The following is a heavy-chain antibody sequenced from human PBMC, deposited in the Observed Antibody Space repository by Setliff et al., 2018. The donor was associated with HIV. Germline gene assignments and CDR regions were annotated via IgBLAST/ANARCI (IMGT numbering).Heavy chain of an antibody. V-gene: IGHV1-69*10. CDR1: GGTFSSYA. CDR2: IIPILGIA. D-gene: IGHD6-13*01. Sequence: ASVKVSCKASGGTFSSYAISWVRQAPGQGLEWMGGIIPILGIANYAQKFQGRVTITTDESTSTAYMELSSLRSEDTAVYYCARGRQQLVHGAFDIWGQGTMVT. J-gene: IGHJ3*02. CDR3: ARGRQQLVHGAFDI.